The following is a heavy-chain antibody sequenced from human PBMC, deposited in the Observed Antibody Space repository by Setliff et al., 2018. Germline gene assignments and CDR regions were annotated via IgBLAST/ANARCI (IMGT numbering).Heavy chain of an antibody. V-gene: IGHV4-34*01. Sequence: SETLSLTCAVYGGSFFTYYWIWIRQPPGKGLEWIGEINHSGSTNYNPSLKSRVTISVDTSKNQFSLKLRSVTAADTALYYCTVYNTGSSKDHYWGQGTPVTVSS. CDR3: TVYNTGSSKDHY. D-gene: IGHD2-8*02. CDR1: GGSFFTYY. CDR2: INHSGST. J-gene: IGHJ4*02.